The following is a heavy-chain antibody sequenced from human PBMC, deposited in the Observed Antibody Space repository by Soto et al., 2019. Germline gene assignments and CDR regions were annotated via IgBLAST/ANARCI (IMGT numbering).Heavy chain of an antibody. J-gene: IGHJ3*02. Sequence: GASVKVSCKVSGYTLTELSMHWVRQAPGKGLEWMGGFDPEDGETIYAQKFQGRVTMTEDTSTDTAYMELSSLRSEDTAVYYCATVGDIGVVVVAAPPVFDIWGQGKMVPVS. CDR2: FDPEDGET. CDR1: GYTLTELS. V-gene: IGHV1-24*01. CDR3: ATVGDIGVVVVAAPPVFDI. D-gene: IGHD2-15*01.